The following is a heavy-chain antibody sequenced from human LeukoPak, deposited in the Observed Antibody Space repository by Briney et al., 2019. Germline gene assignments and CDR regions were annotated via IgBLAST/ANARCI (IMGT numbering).Heavy chain of an antibody. CDR3: ARGIAARPDFDY. CDR1: GGSINNYY. V-gene: IGHV4-59*01. Sequence: PSETLSLTCAVSGGSINNYYWSWIRQPPGKGLEWIGYIYDSGSTNYNPSLKSRVTTSLDTSKSQVSLELSSVTAADTAVYYCARGIAARPDFDYWGQGTLVTVSS. D-gene: IGHD6-6*01. J-gene: IGHJ4*02. CDR2: IYDSGST.